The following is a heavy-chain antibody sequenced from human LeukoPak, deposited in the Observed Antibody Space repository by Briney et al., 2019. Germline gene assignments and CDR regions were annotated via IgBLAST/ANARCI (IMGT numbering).Heavy chain of an antibody. V-gene: IGHV1-8*01. CDR3: ATFWAAAGTRFDY. CDR2: MNPNSGNT. D-gene: IGHD6-13*01. J-gene: IGHJ4*02. Sequence: GASVKVSCKASGYTFTSYDINWVRQATGQGLEWMGWMNPNSGNTGYAQKFQGRVTMTRNTSISTAYMELSSLRSEDTAVYYCATFWAAAGTRFDYWGRGTLVSVSS. CDR1: GYTFTSYD.